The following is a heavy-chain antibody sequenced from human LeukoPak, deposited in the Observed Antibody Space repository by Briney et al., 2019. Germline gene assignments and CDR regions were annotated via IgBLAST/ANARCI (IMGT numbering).Heavy chain of an antibody. V-gene: IGHV4-34*01. Sequence: SETLSLTCAVYGGSFSGYYWSWIRQPPGKGLEWIGEINHSGSTNYNPSLKSRVTISVDTSKNQLSLGLSSVTAADTAVYYCARGEYDFWSGYPGRWFDPWGQGTLVTVSS. CDR1: GGSFSGYY. D-gene: IGHD3-3*01. J-gene: IGHJ5*02. CDR3: ARGEYDFWSGYPGRWFDP. CDR2: INHSGST.